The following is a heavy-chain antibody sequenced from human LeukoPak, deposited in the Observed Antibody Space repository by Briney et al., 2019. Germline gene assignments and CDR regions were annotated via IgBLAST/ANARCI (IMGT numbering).Heavy chain of an antibody. Sequence: GGSLRLSCAASGFTFSSYGMHWVRQAPGKGLEWVAVIWYDGSNKYYADSVKGRFTISRGNSKNTLFLQMNSLRAEDTAVYYCAREGRCGGDCYYDYWGQGTLVTVSS. V-gene: IGHV3-33*01. CDR1: GFTFSSYG. J-gene: IGHJ4*02. CDR2: IWYDGSNK. CDR3: AREGRCGGDCYYDY. D-gene: IGHD2-21*02.